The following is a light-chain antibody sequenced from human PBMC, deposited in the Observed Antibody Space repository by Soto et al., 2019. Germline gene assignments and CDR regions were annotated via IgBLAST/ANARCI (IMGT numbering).Light chain of an antibody. Sequence: DIQITQSPSTLSASVGDRVTITCRASQGISNWLAWYQQKIGKAPKLLIYDASILENGVPSRFSGSGSGSEFTLTISSLQPDDFATYYCQHYNSYSEAFGQGTKVDIK. CDR1: QGISNW. CDR3: QHYNSYSEA. CDR2: DAS. V-gene: IGKV1-5*01. J-gene: IGKJ1*01.